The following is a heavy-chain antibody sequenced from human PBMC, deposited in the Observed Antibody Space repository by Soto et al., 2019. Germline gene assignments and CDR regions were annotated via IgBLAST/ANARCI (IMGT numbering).Heavy chain of an antibody. V-gene: IGHV4-30-2*01. J-gene: IGHJ4*02. CDR1: GGSISSGGYS. D-gene: IGHD2-15*01. Sequence: SETLSLTCAVSGGSISSGGYSWSWIRQPPGKGLEWIGYIYHSGSTYYNPSLKSRVTISVDRSKNQFSLKLSSVTAADTAVYYCARAYGGNGAFAYWGQGTLVTVSS. CDR3: ARAYGGNGAFAY. CDR2: IYHSGST.